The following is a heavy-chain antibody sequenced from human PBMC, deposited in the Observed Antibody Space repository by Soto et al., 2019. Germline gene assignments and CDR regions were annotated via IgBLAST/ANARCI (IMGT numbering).Heavy chain of an antibody. CDR3: ARDHMVNVTKSGDSSVSYYHIDV. J-gene: IGHJ6*03. D-gene: IGHD4-17*01. CDR1: GYTFTGYY. Sequence: QVQLVQSGAEVKKPGASVKVSCKASGYTFTGYYMHWVRQAPGQGLEWMGWINPNRGGTNYAQKFQGWVTMTRDTPSSTAYMELSRLGSDDTTVYYCARDHMVNVTKSGDSSVSYYHIDVWGKGTTVTVSS. V-gene: IGHV1-2*04. CDR2: INPNRGGT.